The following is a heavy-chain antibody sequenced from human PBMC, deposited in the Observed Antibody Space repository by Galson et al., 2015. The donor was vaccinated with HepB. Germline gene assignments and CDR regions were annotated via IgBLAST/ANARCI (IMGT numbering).Heavy chain of an antibody. D-gene: IGHD6-19*01. V-gene: IGHV3-23*01. CDR3: AKVSVEEWLDDSVDV. Sequence: SLRLSCAASGFTFSSYAMSWVRQAPGKGLEWVSAISGSGDNTPYADSVKGRFTISRDNSKNTVYLQMNSLRVEDTALYYCAKVSVEEWLDDSVDVWGQGTMVTVSS. CDR1: GFTFSSYA. J-gene: IGHJ3*01. CDR2: ISGSGDNT.